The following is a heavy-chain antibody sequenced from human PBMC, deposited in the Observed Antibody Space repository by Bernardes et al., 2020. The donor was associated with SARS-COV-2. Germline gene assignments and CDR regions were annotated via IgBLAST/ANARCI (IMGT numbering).Heavy chain of an antibody. CDR1: GFTFDDYA. D-gene: IGHD6-6*01. J-gene: IGHJ6*02. Sequence: GGSLRLSCAASGFTFDDYAMHWVRQAPGKGLEWVSGISWNSGSIGYADSVKGRFTISRDNAKNSLYLQMNSLRAEDTALYYCACLGSIAARSDYYYYGMDVWGQGTTVTVSS. V-gene: IGHV3-9*01. CDR3: ACLGSIAARSDYYYYGMDV. CDR2: ISWNSGSI.